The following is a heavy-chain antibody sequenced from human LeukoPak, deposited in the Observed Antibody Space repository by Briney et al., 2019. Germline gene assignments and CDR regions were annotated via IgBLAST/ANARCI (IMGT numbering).Heavy chain of an antibody. CDR1: GYTLTEXX. J-gene: IGHJ6*02. CDR2: XDPEDGEX. CDR3: ATDRGSSWYYGMDV. D-gene: IGHD6-13*01. V-gene: IGHV1-24*01. Sequence: ASVKVSCKXSGYTLTEXXXXXXXQAPXKGXXXXXXXDPEDGEXIXAXXXXXXXXXXEXTSTDTAYMELSSLRSEDTAVYYCATDRGSSWYYGMDVWGQGTTVTVSS.